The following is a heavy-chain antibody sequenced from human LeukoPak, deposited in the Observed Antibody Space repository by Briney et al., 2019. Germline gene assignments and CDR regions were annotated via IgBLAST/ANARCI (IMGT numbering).Heavy chain of an antibody. CDR3: AKSPSTIVVGRGNAFDI. CDR2: ISGSGGST. CDR1: GFTFSSYA. J-gene: IGHJ3*02. V-gene: IGHV3-23*01. Sequence: GGSLRLSCAASGFTFSSYAMSWVRQAPGKGLEWVSAISGSGGSTYYADSVKGRFTISRDNSKNTLYLQMNSLRAEDTAVYYCAKSPSTIVVGRGNAFDIWGQGTMVTVSS. D-gene: IGHD3-22*01.